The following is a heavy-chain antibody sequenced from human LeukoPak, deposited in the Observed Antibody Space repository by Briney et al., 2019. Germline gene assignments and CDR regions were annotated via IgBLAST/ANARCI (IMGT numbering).Heavy chain of an antibody. D-gene: IGHD1-1*01. J-gene: IGHJ4*02. CDR3: ARDPSGSWNDVGTFDS. CDR2: LWYDGANK. CDR1: GFTFSNYG. V-gene: IGHV3-33*01. Sequence: GGSLRLSCAASGFTFSNYGMHWVRQAPGKGLEWVALLWYDGANKNYADSVRGRFTISRDNSKNTVYLQMTSLRAEDTALYYCARDPSGSWNDVGTFDSWGQGTLVSVSS.